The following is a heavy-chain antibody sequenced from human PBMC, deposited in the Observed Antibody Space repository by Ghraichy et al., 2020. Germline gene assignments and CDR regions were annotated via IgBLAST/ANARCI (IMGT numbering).Heavy chain of an antibody. Sequence: ASVKVSCKASGYTFTGYYMHWVRQAPGQGLEWMGWINPNSGDTNFAQKFQGRVTMTRDTSISTVYMELSRLRSDDTALYYCARLVKYSGYDKTDYWGQGTLVTVSS. CDR1: GYTFTGYY. J-gene: IGHJ4*02. CDR3: ARLVKYSGYDKTDY. CDR2: INPNSGDT. D-gene: IGHD5-12*01. V-gene: IGHV1-2*02.